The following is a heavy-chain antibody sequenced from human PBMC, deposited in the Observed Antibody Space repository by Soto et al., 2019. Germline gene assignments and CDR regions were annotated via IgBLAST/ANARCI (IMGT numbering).Heavy chain of an antibody. Sequence: QVQLVQSGAEVKQPGSSVRVSCKTSGGTFRSYAFSWVRQAPGQGLEWMGGLIPILGTANYAQKLQGRLAIIADESSSTAYMELGSLRSEDTAVYYCARSDYCGGDCYAFLDYWGQGTLVTVPS. V-gene: IGHV1-69*12. CDR1: GGTFRSYA. CDR3: ARSDYCGGDCYAFLDY. J-gene: IGHJ4*02. D-gene: IGHD2-21*02. CDR2: LIPILGTA.